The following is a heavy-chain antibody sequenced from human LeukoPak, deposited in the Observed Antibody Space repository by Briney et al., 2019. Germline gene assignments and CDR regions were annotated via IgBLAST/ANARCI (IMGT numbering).Heavy chain of an antibody. V-gene: IGHV3-23*01. D-gene: IGHD5-24*01. CDR2: ISGSGGST. J-gene: IGHJ4*02. Sequence: PGGSLRLSCAASGFTFSSYAMSWVRQAPGKGLEWVSAISGSGGSTYYADSVKGRFTISRDNSKNTLYLQMNSLRAEDTAVYYCAKRDGIGSVEMDTPYYFDYWGQGTQVTVSS. CDR1: GFTFSSYA. CDR3: AKRDGIGSVEMDTPYYFDY.